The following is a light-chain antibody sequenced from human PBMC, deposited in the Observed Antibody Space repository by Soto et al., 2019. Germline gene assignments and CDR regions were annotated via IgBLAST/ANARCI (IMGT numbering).Light chain of an antibody. CDR2: DAT. CDR1: QSVEKY. V-gene: IGKV3-11*01. Sequence: ETVLTQSPATLSLSPGESATLSCWASQSVEKYVMWYQQKRGQAPRLLIHDATNRATGIPARFSGSGSGTDFTLTISRLEPEDFAVYYCQQRKHWPPITFGQGTRLEI. CDR3: QQRKHWPPIT. J-gene: IGKJ5*01.